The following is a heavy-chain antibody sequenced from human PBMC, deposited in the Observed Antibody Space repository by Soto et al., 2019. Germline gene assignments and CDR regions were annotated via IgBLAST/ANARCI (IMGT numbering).Heavy chain of an antibody. CDR3: ARERQYGGYGMDV. CDR2: IYGGGST. J-gene: IGHJ6*01. V-gene: IGHV3-53*01. Sequence: GGSLRLSCAASGFTVSSNYMSWVRQAPGKGLEWVSLIYGGGSTYYADSVKGRFTISRDNSKNTLYLEMDILRAEDTAVYYCARERQYGGYGMDVWGQGTTVTVSS. D-gene: IGHD4-17*01. CDR1: GFTVSSNY.